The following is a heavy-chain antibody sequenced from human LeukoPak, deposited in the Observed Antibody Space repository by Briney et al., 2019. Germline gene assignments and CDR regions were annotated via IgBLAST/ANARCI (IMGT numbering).Heavy chain of an antibody. Sequence: AGGSLRLSCTASGFSFSSYGIHWVRQAPGKGLEWVAFIRYDGSNQYYADSVKGRFTISRDNSKNTLYLQMNSLRAEDTAVYYCARDHYGLTSYPNPWGQGTLVTVSS. V-gene: IGHV3-30*02. J-gene: IGHJ5*02. CDR1: GFSFSSYG. CDR2: IRYDGSNQ. CDR3: ARDHYGLTSYPNP. D-gene: IGHD3-10*01.